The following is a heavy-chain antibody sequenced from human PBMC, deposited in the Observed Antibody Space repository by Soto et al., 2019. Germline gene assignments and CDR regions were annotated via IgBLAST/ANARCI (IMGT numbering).Heavy chain of an antibody. CDR2: TNSDGTDS. V-gene: IGHV3-43D*04. Sequence: VQLVESGGIGVQTGGSLRLSCAAAGFDFEDYAMHWVRQVPGKGLEWVSLTNSDGTDSYYVDSVKGRFTISRDNAKTTLYLQMDRLRPEDTALYFCAKSLYYYDCSPLDHWGQGTLVTVSS. J-gene: IGHJ4*02. D-gene: IGHD3-22*01. CDR3: AKSLYYYDCSPLDH. CDR1: GFDFEDYA.